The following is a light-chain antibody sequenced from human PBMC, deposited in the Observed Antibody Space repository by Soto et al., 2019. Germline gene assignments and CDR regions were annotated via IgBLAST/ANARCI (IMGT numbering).Light chain of an antibody. Sequence: QSALTQPASVSGSPGQSITISCAGTSSDIGGSNYVSWYQQHPGKAPKLMIYGVSNRPSGVSNRFSGSKSGNTASLTISGLQAEDEADYFCYSSSSYSSTLDVFGTGTKLTVL. CDR2: GVS. CDR1: SSDIGGSNY. CDR3: YSSSSYSSTLDV. V-gene: IGLV2-14*03. J-gene: IGLJ1*01.